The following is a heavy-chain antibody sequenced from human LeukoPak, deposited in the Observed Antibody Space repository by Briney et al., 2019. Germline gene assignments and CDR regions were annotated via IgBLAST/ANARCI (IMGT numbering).Heavy chain of an antibody. V-gene: IGHV3-7*01. Sequence: PGGSLRLSCVASGFTFSSYWMSWVRQAPGKGLEWVANIKQDGSEKYYVDSVKGRFTISRDNANSSLYLQMNSLRAEDTAVYYCARENRAMVPRTDYYYYYGMDVWGQGTTVTVSS. CDR1: GFTFSSYW. CDR3: ARENRAMVPRTDYYYYYGMDV. D-gene: IGHD3-10*01. CDR2: IKQDGSEK. J-gene: IGHJ6*02.